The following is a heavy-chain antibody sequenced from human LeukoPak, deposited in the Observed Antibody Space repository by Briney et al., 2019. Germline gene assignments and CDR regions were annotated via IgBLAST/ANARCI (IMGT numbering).Heavy chain of an antibody. CDR1: GFTVSSNY. Sequence: GGSLRLSCAASGFTVSSNYMSWVRQAPGKGLEWVSSVSGSGRNTFYPDSVEGRFTISRDNSKNTVYLQMNSLRADDTAVYYCVKSRRVGANQRGLFDYWGQGTLVTVSP. D-gene: IGHD1-26*01. CDR3: VKSRRVGANQRGLFDY. CDR2: VSGSGRNT. J-gene: IGHJ4*02. V-gene: IGHV3-23*01.